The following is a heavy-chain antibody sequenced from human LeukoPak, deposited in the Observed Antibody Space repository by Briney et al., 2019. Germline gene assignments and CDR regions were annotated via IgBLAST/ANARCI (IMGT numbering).Heavy chain of an antibody. CDR2: ISAYNGST. Sequence: ASVKVSCKASGYTFTSYGISWVRQAPGQGLEWMGWISAYNGSTNYAQKLQGRVTMTTDTSTSTAYMELRSLRSDDTAVYYCARWPGYSSGWYEGYFDYWGQGTLVTVSS. J-gene: IGHJ4*02. D-gene: IGHD6-19*01. CDR1: GYTFTSYG. V-gene: IGHV1-18*01. CDR3: ARWPGYSSGWYEGYFDY.